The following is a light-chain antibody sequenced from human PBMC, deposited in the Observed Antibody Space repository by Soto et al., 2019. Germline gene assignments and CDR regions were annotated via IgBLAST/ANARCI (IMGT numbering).Light chain of an antibody. CDR3: QSYDSSLSGDVV. CDR1: SSNIGAGYY. J-gene: IGLJ2*01. V-gene: IGLV1-40*01. Sequence: QSALTQPASVSGAPGQRVTISCTGTSSNIGAGYYVHWYQQLPGTAPKLLIYGNSNRPSGVPDRFSGSKSGTSASLAITGLQAEDEADYYCQSYDSSLSGDVVFGGGTKLTVL. CDR2: GNS.